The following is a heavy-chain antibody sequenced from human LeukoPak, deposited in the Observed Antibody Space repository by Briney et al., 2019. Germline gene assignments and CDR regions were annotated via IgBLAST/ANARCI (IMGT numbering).Heavy chain of an antibody. V-gene: IGHV3-30*02. D-gene: IGHD1-26*01. CDR1: GFTFTSYG. CDR3: ARGRTVGAPYYYYGMDV. J-gene: IGHJ6*02. Sequence: GGSLRLSCVASGFTFTSYGMHWVRQAPGKGLEWVALIRHDGNDKYYAETVKGRFTISRDNSNNTVYLQMNTLRAEDTAVYFCARGRTVGAPYYYYGMDVWGQGTAVTVSS. CDR2: IRHDGNDK.